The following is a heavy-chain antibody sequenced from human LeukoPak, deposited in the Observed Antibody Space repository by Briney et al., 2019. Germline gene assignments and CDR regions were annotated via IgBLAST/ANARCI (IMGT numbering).Heavy chain of an antibody. Sequence: ASVKVSCKASGGTFSSYAISWVRQAPGQGLEWMGGIIPIFGTANYAQKFQGRVTITADESTSTAYMELSSLRSEDTAVYYCAGGPQLRYFDWPYCPFDPWGQGTLVTVSS. V-gene: IGHV1-69*13. CDR2: IIPIFGTA. CDR3: AGGPQLRYFDWPYCPFDP. CDR1: GGTFSSYA. J-gene: IGHJ5*02. D-gene: IGHD3-9*01.